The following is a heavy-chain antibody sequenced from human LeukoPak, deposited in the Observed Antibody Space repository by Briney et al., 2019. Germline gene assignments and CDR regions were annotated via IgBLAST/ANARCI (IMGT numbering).Heavy chain of an antibody. D-gene: IGHD1-26*01. V-gene: IGHV4-34*01. CDR2: INHSGST. CDR3: ARIYSGSGVTFDH. CDR1: GGSFSGYY. Sequence: SETLSLTCAVYGGSFSGYYWSWIRQPPGKGLEWIGEINHSGSTNYNPSLKSRVTISVDTSKNQFSLKLSSVTAADTALYYCARIYSGSGVTFDHWGQGTLVTVSS. J-gene: IGHJ4*02.